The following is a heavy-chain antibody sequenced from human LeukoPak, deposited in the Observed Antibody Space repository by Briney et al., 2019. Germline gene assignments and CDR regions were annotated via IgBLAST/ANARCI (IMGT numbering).Heavy chain of an antibody. CDR1: GYTFTGYY. D-gene: IGHD3-16*01. V-gene: IGHV1-2*04. CDR3: ARDVSRLRSYVGATYGMDV. CDR2: VNPKSGGT. Sequence: EASVTVSCKASGYTFTGYYMNWVRQAPGQGLEWMGRVNPKSGGTNFAQKFQGWVTMTRDTSISTAYMELSRLRSDDTAVYYCARDVSRLRSYVGATYGMDVWGQGTTVTVSS. J-gene: IGHJ6*02.